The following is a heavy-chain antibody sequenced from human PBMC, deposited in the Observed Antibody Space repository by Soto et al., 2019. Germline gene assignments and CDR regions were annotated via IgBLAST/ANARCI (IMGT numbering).Heavy chain of an antibody. CDR1: GGTFSSYA. J-gene: IGHJ6*02. Sequence: SVKVSCKASGGTFSSYAISWVRQAPGQGLEWMGGIIPIFGTANYAQKYQGRVTITADESTSTAYMELSSLRSEDTAVYYCARGNRYCSGGSCYSANYYYYGMDVWGQGTTVTVSS. D-gene: IGHD2-15*01. CDR3: ARGNRYCSGGSCYSANYYYYGMDV. V-gene: IGHV1-69*13. CDR2: IIPIFGTA.